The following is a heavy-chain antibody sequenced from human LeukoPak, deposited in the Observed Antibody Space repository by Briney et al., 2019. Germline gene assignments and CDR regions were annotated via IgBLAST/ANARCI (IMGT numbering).Heavy chain of an antibody. J-gene: IGHJ6*02. V-gene: IGHV3-43*02. CDR2: ISGDGGST. D-gene: IGHD6-13*01. CDR3: ARATVSSSWYSKYYYYYGMDV. CDR1: GFTFDDYA. Sequence: GGSLRLSCAASGFTFDDYAMHWVRQAPGKGLEWVSLISGDGGSTYYADSVKGRFTISRDNSKNSLYLQMNSLRAEDTAVYYCARATVSSSWYSKYYYYYGMDVWGQGTTVTVSS.